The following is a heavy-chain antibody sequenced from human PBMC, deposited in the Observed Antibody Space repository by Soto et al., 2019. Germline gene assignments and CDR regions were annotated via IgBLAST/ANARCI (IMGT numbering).Heavy chain of an antibody. D-gene: IGHD3-3*01. J-gene: IGHJ4*02. V-gene: IGHV3-23*01. Sequence: EVQLLESGGGLVQPGGSLRLSCAASGFTFSSYVMSWVRQAPGKGLEWVSGISGSGGSTYYADSVKGRFTISRDNSKNTLYLQMNSVRAEDAAVYYCATVPYDFWSGYYPPLYFDYWGQGTLVTVSS. CDR1: GFTFSSYV. CDR2: ISGSGGST. CDR3: ATVPYDFWSGYYPPLYFDY.